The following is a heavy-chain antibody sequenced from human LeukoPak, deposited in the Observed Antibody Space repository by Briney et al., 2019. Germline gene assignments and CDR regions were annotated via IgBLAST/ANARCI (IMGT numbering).Heavy chain of an antibody. J-gene: IGHJ6*02. CDR3: ARGNGDYAYYYYAMDV. CDR1: GFTFSGYG. CDR2: IWYDGSNK. D-gene: IGHD4-17*01. V-gene: IGHV3-33*01. Sequence: GGSLRLSCAASGFTFSGYGMHWVRQAPGKGLEWVAVIWYDGSNKYYADSVKGRFTISRDNSKNTLYLQMNSLRAEDTAVYYCARGNGDYAYYYYAMDVWGQGTTVTVSS.